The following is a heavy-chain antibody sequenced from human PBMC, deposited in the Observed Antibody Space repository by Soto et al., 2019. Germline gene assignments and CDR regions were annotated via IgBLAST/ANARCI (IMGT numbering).Heavy chain of an antibody. Sequence: QVQLVQSGAEVKQPGSSVKVSCKASGGTFSSYAISWVRQAPGQGLEWMGGIIPIFGTANYAQKFQGRVTITADESTSTADMELSSLRAEDTAVYYCARGGITGTVNYWGQGTLVTVSS. J-gene: IGHJ4*02. CDR3: ARGGITGTVNY. V-gene: IGHV1-69*01. CDR1: GGTFSSYA. CDR2: IIPIFGTA. D-gene: IGHD1-7*01.